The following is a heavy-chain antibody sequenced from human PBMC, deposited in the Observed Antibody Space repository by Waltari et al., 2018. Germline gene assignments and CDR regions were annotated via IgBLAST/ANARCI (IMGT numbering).Heavy chain of an antibody. V-gene: IGHV3-33*01. D-gene: IGHD4-4*01. CDR3: AREPYRPRIYYYYGMDV. CDR2: VWYDGSKT. J-gene: IGHJ6*02. Sequence: QVQLVESGGGVVQPGRSLRLSCVASGFSYNANTMHRVRQAPGKGLEWVAIVWYDGSKTYYADSVRGRFTISRDNSKNTVYLQMNSLRADDTAVYYCAREPYRPRIYYYYGMDVWGQGTTVTVSS. CDR1: GFSYNANT.